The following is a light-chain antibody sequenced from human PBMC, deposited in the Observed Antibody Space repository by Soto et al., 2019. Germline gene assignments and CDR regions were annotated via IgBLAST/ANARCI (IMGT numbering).Light chain of an antibody. CDR2: DAY. V-gene: IGLV7-46*01. Sequence: QAVVTQEPSLTVSPGGTVTLTCSSSTGAVTSGHYPYWFQQKPGQAPRTLIYDAYKKHSWTPARFSGSLLGGKAALTLSGAQPDDEADYYCLVSYSGSYVFGTGTKVTVL. CDR3: LVSYSGSYV. J-gene: IGLJ1*01. CDR1: TGAVTSGHY.